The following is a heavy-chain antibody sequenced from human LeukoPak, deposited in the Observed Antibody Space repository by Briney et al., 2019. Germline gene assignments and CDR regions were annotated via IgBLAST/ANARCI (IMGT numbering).Heavy chain of an antibody. D-gene: IGHD3-10*01. CDR2: INHSGST. J-gene: IGHJ4*02. CDR1: GGSFCGYY. Sequence: PSETLSLTCAVYGGSFCGYYWSWIRQPPGKGLEWIGEINHSGSTNYNPSLKSRVTISVDTSKNQFSLKLSSVTAADTAVYYCARGRMVRGVKRTNDYWGQGTLVTVSS. V-gene: IGHV4-34*01. CDR3: ARGRMVRGVKRTNDY.